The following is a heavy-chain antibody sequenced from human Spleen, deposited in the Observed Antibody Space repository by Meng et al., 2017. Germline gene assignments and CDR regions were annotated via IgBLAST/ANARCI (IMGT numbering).Heavy chain of an antibody. V-gene: IGHV1-69*01. CDR2: IIPIFGTA. D-gene: IGHD5-18*01. CDR3: AKTYSYGYSDP. J-gene: IGHJ5*02. Sequence: QVQLVHVGAEVKKPGASVTVSCKPSGYNFPDYDIHWVRRAPGQGLEWMGGIIPIFGTANYAQKFQGRVTITADESTSTAYMELSSLRSDDTAIYYCAKTYSYGYSDPWGQGTLVTVSS. CDR1: GYNFPDYD.